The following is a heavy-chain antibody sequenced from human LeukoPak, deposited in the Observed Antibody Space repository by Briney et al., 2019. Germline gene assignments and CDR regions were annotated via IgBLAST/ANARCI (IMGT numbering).Heavy chain of an antibody. V-gene: IGHV3-30*02. CDR2: IRYDGSNK. J-gene: IGHJ5*01. D-gene: IGHD1-26*01. Sequence: PGGSLRLSCAASGFTFDDYGMSWVRQAPGKGLEWVAFIRYDGSNKYYAESVKGRFTISRDNSKNTLYLQMNSLRPEDTAVYYCAKPVSGSYSDWFDSWGQGTLVTVSS. CDR3: AKPVSGSYSDWFDS. CDR1: GFTFDDYG.